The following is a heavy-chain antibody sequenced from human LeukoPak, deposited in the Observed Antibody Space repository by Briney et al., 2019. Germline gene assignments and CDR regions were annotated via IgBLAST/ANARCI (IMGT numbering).Heavy chain of an antibody. CDR2: YYSGST. Sequence: YYSGSTNYNPSLKSRVTISVDTSKNQFSLKLSSVTAADTAVYYCARLDNRGEWELLMFDYWGQGTLVTVSS. V-gene: IGHV4-39*01. CDR3: ARLDNRGEWELLMFDY. D-gene: IGHD1-26*01. J-gene: IGHJ4*02.